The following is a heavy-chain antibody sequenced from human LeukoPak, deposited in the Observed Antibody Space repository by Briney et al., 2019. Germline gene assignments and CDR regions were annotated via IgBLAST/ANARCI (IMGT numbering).Heavy chain of an antibody. CDR2: IYSGST. D-gene: IGHD3-10*01. CDR1: GDSISSSSYY. J-gene: IGHJ4*02. V-gene: IGHV4-39*07. Sequence: SETLSLTCTVSGDSISSSSYYWGWIRQPPGKGLEWIGSIYSGSTYYNPSLKSRVTISVDTSKDQFSLKLSSVTAADTAVYYCASSPPPMVRGVISAYFDYWGQGTLVTVSS. CDR3: ASSPPPMVRGVISAYFDY.